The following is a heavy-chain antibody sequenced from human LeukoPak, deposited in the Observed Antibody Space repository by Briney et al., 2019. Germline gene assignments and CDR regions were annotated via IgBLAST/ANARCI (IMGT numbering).Heavy chain of an antibody. J-gene: IGHJ5*02. CDR1: GGSISSYY. D-gene: IGHD3-10*01. Sequence: SETLSLTCTVSGGSISSYYWSWIRQPPGKGLEWIGYIYYSGSTNYNPSLKSRVTISVDTSKNQFSLKLSSVTAADTAVYYCAREMVRGVITAWGQGTLVIVSS. V-gene: IGHV4-59*01. CDR2: IYYSGST. CDR3: AREMVRGVITA.